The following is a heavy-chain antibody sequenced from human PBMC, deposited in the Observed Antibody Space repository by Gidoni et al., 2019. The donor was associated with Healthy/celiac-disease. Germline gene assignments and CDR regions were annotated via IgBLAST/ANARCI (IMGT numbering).Heavy chain of an antibody. CDR2: IKQDGSEK. J-gene: IGHJ4*02. V-gene: IGHV3-7*05. CDR3: ARCRWLVQGVISDY. CDR1: GFTFSSYW. D-gene: IGHD3-10*01. Sequence: EVQLVESGGGLVQPGGSLRLSCAASGFTFSSYWMCWVRQAPGKGLEWGANIKQDGSEKYYVDAVKGRFTISRDNAKNSLYLQMNSLRAEDTAVYYCARCRWLVQGVISDYWGQGTLVTVSS.